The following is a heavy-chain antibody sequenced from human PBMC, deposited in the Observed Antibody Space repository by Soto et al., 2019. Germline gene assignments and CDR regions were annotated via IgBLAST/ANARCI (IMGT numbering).Heavy chain of an antibody. CDR2: ISSSSSYI. D-gene: IGHD6-13*01. CDR3: ARHIAAAGTYYYGMDV. J-gene: IGHJ6*02. Sequence: GGSLRLSCAASGFTFSSYSMNWVRQAPGKGLEWVSSISSSSSYIYYADSVKGRFTISRDNAKNSLYLQMNSLRAEDTAVYYCARHIAAAGTYYYGMDVWGQGTTVTVSS. V-gene: IGHV3-21*01. CDR1: GFTFSSYS.